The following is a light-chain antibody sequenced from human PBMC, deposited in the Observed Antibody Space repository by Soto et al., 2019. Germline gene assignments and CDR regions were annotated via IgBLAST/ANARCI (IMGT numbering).Light chain of an antibody. CDR1: QSISSW. J-gene: IGKJ1*01. CDR3: QHYSYYPWT. CDR2: DAS. V-gene: IGKV1-5*01. Sequence: QMTQSPSTLSASVGDRVTITCRASQSISSWLAWYQQKPGKAPKLLIYDASSLESGVPSRFSGSGSGTELTIAISSLQPDDFETYYCQHYSYYPWTFGQGTKVDIK.